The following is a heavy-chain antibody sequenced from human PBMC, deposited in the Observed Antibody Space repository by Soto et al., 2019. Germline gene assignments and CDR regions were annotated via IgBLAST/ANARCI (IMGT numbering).Heavy chain of an antibody. CDR1: GFSLNTNAVG. CDR3: AHAAFGEFVGSFGY. V-gene: IGHV2-5*02. Sequence: QITLKESGPTLVKPTQTLTLTCTFSGFSLNTNAVGVGWIRQPPGKALEWLAVVYWDDDKRYNLFLKSRLAITKDTSKSQVVLKMTNMDPVDTATYYCAHAAFGEFVGSFGYWGQGTLVTVSS. D-gene: IGHD3-10*01. CDR2: VYWDDDK. J-gene: IGHJ4*02.